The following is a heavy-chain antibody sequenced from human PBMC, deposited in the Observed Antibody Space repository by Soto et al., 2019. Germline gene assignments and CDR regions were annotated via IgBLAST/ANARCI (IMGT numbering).Heavy chain of an antibody. CDR3: ARVKGYYGSVEYYFDY. V-gene: IGHV1-69*01. D-gene: IGHD3-10*01. J-gene: IGHJ4*02. CDR2: IIPIFGTA. Sequence: QVQLVQSGAEVKKPGSSVKVSCKASGGTFSSYAISWVRQAPGQGLEWMGGIIPIFGTANYAQKFQGRVTITADESTSPAYMEPSSLRSEDTAGYYFARVKGYYGSVEYYFDYWGQGTLVTVSS. CDR1: GGTFSSYA.